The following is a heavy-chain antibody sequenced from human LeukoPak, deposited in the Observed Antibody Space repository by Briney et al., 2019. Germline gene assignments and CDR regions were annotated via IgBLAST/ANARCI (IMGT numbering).Heavy chain of an antibody. V-gene: IGHV4-59*01. D-gene: IGHD5-18*01. CDR2: IYYSGIT. Sequence: PSETLSLTCTVSGGSISSYYWSWIQQPPGKGLEWIGYIYYSGITNYNPSLKSRVTISVDTSKNQFSLKLSSVTAADTAVYYCARVSGGYSYGDNDYWGQGTLVTVSS. CDR3: ARVSGGYSYGDNDY. CDR1: GGSISSYY. J-gene: IGHJ4*02.